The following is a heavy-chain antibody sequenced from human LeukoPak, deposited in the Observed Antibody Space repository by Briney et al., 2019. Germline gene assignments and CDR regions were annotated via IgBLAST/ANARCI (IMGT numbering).Heavy chain of an antibody. CDR2: ISSGSGTI. J-gene: IGHJ3*02. Sequence: GALRLSCAASGFTFSSYSMNWVRQAPGKGLEWVSHISSGSGTIYYADSVKGRFTISRDNAKNSLYLQMNSLRAEDTAVYYCARWGSGATRALDIWGQGTMVTVSS. D-gene: IGHD1-26*01. CDR1: GFTFSSYS. CDR3: ARWGSGATRALDI. V-gene: IGHV3-48*01.